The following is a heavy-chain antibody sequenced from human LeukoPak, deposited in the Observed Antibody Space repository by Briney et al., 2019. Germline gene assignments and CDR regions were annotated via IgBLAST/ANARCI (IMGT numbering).Heavy chain of an antibody. J-gene: IGHJ4*02. CDR1: GDSISSYY. CDR3: ARQRTVAAAAI. D-gene: IGHD6-13*01. CDR2: IYYSGST. Sequence: PSQTLSLTCTVTGDSISSYYWSWIRQPPGKGLEWIGYIYYSGSTNYNPSLKSRVTISVDTSKNQFSLRLSSVTAADTAVYYCARQRTVAAAAIWGQGTLVTVSS. V-gene: IGHV4-59*08.